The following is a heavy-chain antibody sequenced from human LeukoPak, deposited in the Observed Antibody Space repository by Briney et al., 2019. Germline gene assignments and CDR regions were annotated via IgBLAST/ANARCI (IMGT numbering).Heavy chain of an antibody. CDR1: GGSISSGGYY. Sequence: SQTLSLTCTASGGSISSGGYYWSWIRQHPEKGLEWIGYMHYSGSTYYHPSLKSRVSMSVDTSRNQFSLKLSSVTAADTAVYYCACGSNNWYNWFDPWGQGTLVTVSS. D-gene: IGHD1-1*01. CDR3: ACGSNNWYNWFDP. J-gene: IGHJ5*02. CDR2: MHYSGST. V-gene: IGHV4-31*03.